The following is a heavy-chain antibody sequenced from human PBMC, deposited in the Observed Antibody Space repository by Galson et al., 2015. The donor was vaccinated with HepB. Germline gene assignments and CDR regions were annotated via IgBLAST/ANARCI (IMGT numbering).Heavy chain of an antibody. CDR2: INPNSGGT. Sequence: SVKVSCKASGYSFTGYYIHWVRQAPGQGLEWLGRINPNSGGTNYAQRFQGRVTLTRDKSISTAYMELSRLRSDDTALYYCVTDSSKRKYYYVMDVWGQGTTVTVYS. CDR1: GYSFTGYY. J-gene: IGHJ6*02. CDR3: VTDSSKRKYYYVMDV. D-gene: IGHD6-19*01. V-gene: IGHV1-2*06.